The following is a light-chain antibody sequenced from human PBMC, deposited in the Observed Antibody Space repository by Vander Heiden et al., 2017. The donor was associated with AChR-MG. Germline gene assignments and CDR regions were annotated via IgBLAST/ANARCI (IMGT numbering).Light chain of an antibody. CDR1: QSVRNN. CDR3: QQYNNWFRT. V-gene: IGKV3-15*01. J-gene: IGKJ1*01. Sequence: EMVMTQSPATLSVSPGERATLSCRASQSVRNNLAWYQQKPGQPPRLLIYGATSRSTGIPARFSGSGSGTDFTLTISSLQSEDFAVYYCQQYNNWFRTFGQGTKVEIK. CDR2: GAT.